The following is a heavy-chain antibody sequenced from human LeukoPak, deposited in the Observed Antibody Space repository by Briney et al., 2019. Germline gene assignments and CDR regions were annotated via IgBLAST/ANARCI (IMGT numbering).Heavy chain of an antibody. D-gene: IGHD6-13*01. J-gene: IGHJ5*02. CDR3: ARDYQIAWQQLPNNWFDP. CDR2: ISSSSSYI. V-gene: IGHV3-21*01. CDR1: GFTFSSYS. Sequence: GGSLRLSCAASGFTFSSYSMNWVRQAPGKGLEWVSSISSSSSYIYYADSVKGRFTISRDNAKNSLYLQMNSLRAEDTAVYYCARDYQIAWQQLPNNWFDPWGQGTLVTVSS.